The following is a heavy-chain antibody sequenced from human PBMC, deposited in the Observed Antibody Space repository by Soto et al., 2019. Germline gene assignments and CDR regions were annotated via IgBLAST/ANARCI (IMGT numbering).Heavy chain of an antibody. CDR3: ARDPYYYDSSGYYSGAFDI. CDR2: ISSSSSYI. J-gene: IGHJ3*02. D-gene: IGHD3-22*01. V-gene: IGHV3-21*01. CDR1: GFTFSSYS. Sequence: GGSLRLSCAASGFTFSSYSMNWVRQAPGKGLEWVSSISSSSSYIYYADSVKGRFTISRDNAKNSLYLQMNSLRAEDTAVYYCARDPYYYDSSGYYSGAFDIWGQGTMVTVSS.